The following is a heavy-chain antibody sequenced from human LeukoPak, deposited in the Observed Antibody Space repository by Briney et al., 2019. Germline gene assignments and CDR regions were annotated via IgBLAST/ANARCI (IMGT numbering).Heavy chain of an antibody. Sequence: PSETLSLTCTVSGGSISSGSYYWSWIRQPAGKGLEWIGRIYTSGSTNYSPSLKSRVTMSVDTSKNQFSLKLSSVTAADTAVYYCARDVVAAVGSFDYWGRGTQVTVSS. V-gene: IGHV4-61*02. J-gene: IGHJ4*02. CDR2: IYTSGST. CDR3: ARDVVAAVGSFDY. CDR1: GGSISSGSYY. D-gene: IGHD2-2*01.